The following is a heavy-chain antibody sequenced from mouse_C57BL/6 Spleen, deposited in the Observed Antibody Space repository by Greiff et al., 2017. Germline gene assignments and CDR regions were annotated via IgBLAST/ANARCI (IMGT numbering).Heavy chain of an antibody. CDR1: GYTFTSYW. Sequence: VQLQQPGTELVKPGASVKLSCKASGYTFTSYWMHWVKQRPGQGLEWIGNINPSNGGTNYNEKFKSKATLTVDKSSSTAYMQLSSLTSEGSAVYYCARSGPRQPYLYAMDYWGQGTSVTVSS. V-gene: IGHV1-53*01. D-gene: IGHD3-2*01. CDR3: ARSGPRQPYLYAMDY. CDR2: INPSNGGT. J-gene: IGHJ4*01.